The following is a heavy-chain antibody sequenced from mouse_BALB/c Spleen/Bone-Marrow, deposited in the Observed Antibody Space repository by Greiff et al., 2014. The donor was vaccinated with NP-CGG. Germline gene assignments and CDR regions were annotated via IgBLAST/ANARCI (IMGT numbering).Heavy chain of an antibody. D-gene: IGHD2-4*01. V-gene: IGHV5-6-3*01. CDR3: ARDMITTRGFAY. CDR2: INSNGGST. Sequence: DVKLVESGGGLVQPGGSLKLSCAASGFTFSSYGMSWVRQTPDKRLELVATINSNGGSTYYPDSMKGRFTISRDNAKNTLYLQMSSLKSEDTAMYYCARDMITTRGFAYWGQGTLVTVSA. CDR1: GFTFSSYG. J-gene: IGHJ3*01.